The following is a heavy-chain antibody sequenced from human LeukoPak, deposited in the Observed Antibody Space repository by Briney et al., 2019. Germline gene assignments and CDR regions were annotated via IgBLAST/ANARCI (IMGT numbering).Heavy chain of an antibody. CDR3: ARDPFRMDWVTAGRTVYQRPPVYFDY. J-gene: IGHJ4*02. V-gene: IGHV1-69*13. Sequence: ASVRVSCKASGGTFSSYAISWVRQAPGQGLEWMGGIIPIFGTANYAQKFQGRVTITADESTSTAYMELSSLRSEDTAVYYCARDPFRMDWVTAGRTVYQRPPVYFDYWGQGTLVTVSS. D-gene: IGHD2-2*01. CDR2: IIPIFGTA. CDR1: GGTFSSYA.